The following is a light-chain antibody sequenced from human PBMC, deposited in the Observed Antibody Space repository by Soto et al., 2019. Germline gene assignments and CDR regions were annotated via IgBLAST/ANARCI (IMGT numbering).Light chain of an antibody. Sequence: EVVLTQSPATLSLSPGERATLSCRASQSVNSYLAWYQQKAGQAPRLLIYDASSRATGIPARFSGSGSGTDFTLTISSLEPEDFAVYYCQQRSNWPPEFTFGPGTIMDIK. V-gene: IGKV3-11*01. CDR1: QSVNSY. J-gene: IGKJ3*01. CDR3: QQRSNWPPEFT. CDR2: DAS.